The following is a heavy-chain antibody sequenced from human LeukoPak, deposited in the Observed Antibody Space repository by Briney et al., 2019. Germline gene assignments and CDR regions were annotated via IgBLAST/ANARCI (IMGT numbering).Heavy chain of an antibody. V-gene: IGHV1-18*01. Sequence: ASVKVSRKASGYTFSSYGISWVRQAPGQGLEWMGWISTYNGNTKYAQKFQGRVTMTTDTSTTTAYMELRGLRSDDTAVYYCARAEKPNWGNYYYYCMDVWGKGTTVTVSS. CDR3: ARAEKPNWGNYYYYCMDV. CDR1: GYTFSSYG. J-gene: IGHJ6*03. D-gene: IGHD7-27*01. CDR2: ISTYNGNT.